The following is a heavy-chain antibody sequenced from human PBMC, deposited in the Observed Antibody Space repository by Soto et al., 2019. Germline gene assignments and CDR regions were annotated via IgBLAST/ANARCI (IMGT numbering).Heavy chain of an antibody. CDR2: IIPISETT. CDR1: GGTFSSYA. Sequence: QVQLVQSGAEVKKPGSSVKVSCKASGGTFSSYAISWVRQAPGQGLEWMGGIIPISETTNYAQKFQGRVTITADESKSTAYMELSSLRSEDTAVYYCARSQGSSTSLEIYYYYYSGMDVWGQWTTVTVSS. CDR3: ARSQGSSTSLEIYYYYYSGMDV. V-gene: IGHV1-69*01. D-gene: IGHD2-2*01. J-gene: IGHJ6*02.